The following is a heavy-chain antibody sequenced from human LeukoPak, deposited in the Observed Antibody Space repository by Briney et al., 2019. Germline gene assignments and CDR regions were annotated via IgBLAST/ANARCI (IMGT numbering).Heavy chain of an antibody. CDR2: IKQDGSEK. D-gene: IGHD4-17*01. CDR1: GFTFSSYW. CDR3: TRDPGRDYGVWLDP. J-gene: IGHJ5*02. Sequence: PGGSLRLSCAASGFTFSSYWMIWVRQAPGKGLEWVANIKQDGSEKYYVDPVKGRFTISRDNAKNSLYLQMNSLRAEDTAVYYCTRDPGRDYGVWLDPWGQGTLVTVSS. V-gene: IGHV3-7*01.